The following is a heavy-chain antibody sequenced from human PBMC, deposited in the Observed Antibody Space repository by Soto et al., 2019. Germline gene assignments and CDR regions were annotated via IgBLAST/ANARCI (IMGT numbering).Heavy chain of an antibody. CDR2: INPSNGNT. V-gene: IGHV1-18*01. CDR1: GYTFTSYG. Sequence: GASVKVSCKASGYTFTSYGISWVRQAPGQGLEWVGWINPSNGNTNFAQKFRGRVTLTTDTSTSTAYMELRSLKSDDTALYYCARDPPETPSDYWGQGTLVTVSS. J-gene: IGHJ4*02. CDR3: ARDPPETPSDY.